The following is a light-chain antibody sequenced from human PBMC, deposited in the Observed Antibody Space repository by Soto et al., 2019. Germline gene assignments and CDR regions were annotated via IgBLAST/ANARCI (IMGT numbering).Light chain of an antibody. V-gene: IGLV2-14*01. CDR2: EVS. J-gene: IGLJ3*02. CDR1: SSDVGGYDY. CDR3: TSYRSSNTWV. Sequence: QSALTQPASVSGSPGQSVTISCTGTSSDVGGYDYVSWYQQYPGKAPKLMIYEVSNRPSGVSNRFSGSKSGNTASLTISGVQAEDEADYYCTSYRSSNTWVFGGGTKLTVL.